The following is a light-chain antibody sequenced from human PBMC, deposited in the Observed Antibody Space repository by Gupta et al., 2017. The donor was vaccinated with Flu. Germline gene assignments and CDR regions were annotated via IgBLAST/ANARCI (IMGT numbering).Light chain of an antibody. CDR1: SSNNL. Sequence: QSALTQPASVSGSPGQSITISCTGTSSNNLVSWYQQHVGKGPKLIIYEGTKRPSGVSTRISGSKSGNTASLTISGLQAEDEAHYHCCLYTGRRSWVFGGGTKLTVL. V-gene: IGLV2-23*01. J-gene: IGLJ3*02. CDR2: EGT. CDR3: CLYTGRRSWV.